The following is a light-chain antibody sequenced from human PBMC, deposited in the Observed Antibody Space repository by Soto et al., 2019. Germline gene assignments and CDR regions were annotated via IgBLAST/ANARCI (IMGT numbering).Light chain of an antibody. Sequence: IVLTPSPGTLSLSPGARVTLSCRASQSVTTRLAWCQHKPGQAPRLLMSGASSRASGVPVRFSGSGSGTDLTLTISRLEPEDFALYYCQQYGGSPITFGLGTKVDIK. V-gene: IGKV3-20*01. CDR1: QSVTTR. J-gene: IGKJ1*01. CDR2: GAS. CDR3: QQYGGSPIT.